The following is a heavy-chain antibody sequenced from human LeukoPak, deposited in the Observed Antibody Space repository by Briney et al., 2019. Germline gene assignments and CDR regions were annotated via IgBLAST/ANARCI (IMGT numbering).Heavy chain of an antibody. D-gene: IGHD6-19*01. CDR3: ARASHSSGWYGCYYYYYYMDV. CDR1: GGTFSSYA. V-gene: IGHV1-69*06. Sequence: SVKVSCKASGGTFSSYAISWVRQAPGQGLEWMGGIIPIFGTANYAQKFQGRVTITADKSTSTAYMELSSLRSEDTAVYYCARASHSSGWYGCYYYYYYMDVWGKGTTVTVS. J-gene: IGHJ6*03. CDR2: IIPIFGTA.